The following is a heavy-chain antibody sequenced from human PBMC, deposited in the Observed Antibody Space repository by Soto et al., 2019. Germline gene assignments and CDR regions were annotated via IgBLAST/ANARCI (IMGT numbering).Heavy chain of an antibody. CDR2: IFYTGVT. D-gene: IGHD3-22*01. J-gene: IGHJ2*01. Sequence: WTWIRQAPGTGLEYIGYIFYTGVTNYNPSLSSRVTISLDTSTNHFSLKLNSMTAADTAVYYCVRVLDSSWYADLWGRGTLVAVSS. V-gene: IGHV4-61*03. CDR3: VRVLDSSWYADL.